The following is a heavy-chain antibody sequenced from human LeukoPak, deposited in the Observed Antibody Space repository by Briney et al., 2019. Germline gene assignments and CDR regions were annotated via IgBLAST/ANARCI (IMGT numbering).Heavy chain of an antibody. CDR2: ISYDGSNK. D-gene: IGHD3-22*01. CDR3: AKRRNYYISY. J-gene: IGHJ4*02. CDR1: GFTFSSYG. Sequence: GRSLRLSCAASGFTFSSYGMHWVRQAPGKGLEWVAVISYDGSNKYYADSVKGRFTISRDNSKNTLYLQMNSLRAEGTAVYYCAKRRNYYISYWGQGTLVTVSS. V-gene: IGHV3-30*18.